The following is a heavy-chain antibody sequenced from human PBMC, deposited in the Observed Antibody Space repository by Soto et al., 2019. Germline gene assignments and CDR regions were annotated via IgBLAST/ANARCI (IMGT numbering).Heavy chain of an antibody. J-gene: IGHJ1*01. V-gene: IGHV3-15*01. D-gene: IGHD6-13*01. Sequence: GGSLRLSCAASGFTFSNAWMSWVRQAPGKGLGWVGRIKSKTDGGTTDYAAPVKGRFTISRDDSKNTLYLQMNSLKTEDTAVYYCTTPIAAAGCLQHWGQGTLVTVSS. CDR3: TTPIAAAGCLQH. CDR2: IKSKTDGGTT. CDR1: GFTFSNAW.